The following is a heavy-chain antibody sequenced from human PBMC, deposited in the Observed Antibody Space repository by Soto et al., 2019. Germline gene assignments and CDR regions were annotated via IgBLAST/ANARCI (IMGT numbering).Heavy chain of an antibody. Sequence: QVQLQESGPGLLKPSQTLSLTCTVSGGSISSINYYWSWIRQSPGKGLEWIGYIYNSGNTYYNPSLRSRVTMSVDTSKNKFSLKLSSVTAADTAVYYCAREECSPGVCYPDYWGQGTLVTVSS. CDR3: AREECSPGVCYPDY. J-gene: IGHJ4*02. V-gene: IGHV4-30-4*01. CDR2: IYNSGNT. D-gene: IGHD2-8*01. CDR1: GGSISSINYY.